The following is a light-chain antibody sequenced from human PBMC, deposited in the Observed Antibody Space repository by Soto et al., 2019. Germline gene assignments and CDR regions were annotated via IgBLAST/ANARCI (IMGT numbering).Light chain of an antibody. J-gene: IGKJ3*01. V-gene: IGKV1-9*01. Sequence: IQLTQSPSSLSAYMGDRVTITCRASQGIINYLAWYQQKPGKAPKLLIYGASTLQGGVTARFSGSGSGTEFTLIVSSLQPEDLATSYCRQLFMFPPTFGPGTKVDIK. CDR2: GAS. CDR3: RQLFMFPPT. CDR1: QGIINY.